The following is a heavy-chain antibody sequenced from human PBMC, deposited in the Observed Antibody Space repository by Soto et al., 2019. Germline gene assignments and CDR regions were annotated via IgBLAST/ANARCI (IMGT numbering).Heavy chain of an antibody. V-gene: IGHV4-39*01. CDR3: ARINYYDSSGYAH. D-gene: IGHD3-22*01. CDR2: IYYSGTT. Sequence: SETLSLTCAVSGDSITSNSYFWAWIRQPPGKGLEWIGSIYYSGTTYYNPSLKSRVTISVDRSKNQFSLKLSSVTAADTAVYYCARINYYDSSGYAHWGQGTLVTVS. J-gene: IGHJ4*02. CDR1: GDSITSNSYF.